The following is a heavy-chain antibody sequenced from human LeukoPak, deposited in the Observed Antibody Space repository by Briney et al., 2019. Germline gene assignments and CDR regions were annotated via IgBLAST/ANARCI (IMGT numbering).Heavy chain of an antibody. CDR3: ARDIAAAGTGYFDY. Sequence: SGTLSLTCAVSGGSISSNNWWSWVRQPPGKGLEWTGEIYHSGSTNYNPSLKSRVTISVDKSKNQFSLKLSSVTAADTAVYYCARDIAAAGTGYFDYWGQGTLVTVSS. J-gene: IGHJ4*02. CDR2: IYHSGST. D-gene: IGHD6-13*01. V-gene: IGHV4-4*02. CDR1: GGSISSNNW.